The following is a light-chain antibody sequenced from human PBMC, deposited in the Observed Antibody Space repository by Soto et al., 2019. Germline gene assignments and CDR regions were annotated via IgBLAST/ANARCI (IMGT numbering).Light chain of an antibody. CDR3: QQYETFSGT. CDR2: DAS. CDR1: QSISSW. V-gene: IGKV1-5*01. J-gene: IGKJ1*01. Sequence: IHMTQSPSTLSASVSDRVTITCRASQSISSWLAWYQQKPGKAPKLLIYDASSLESGVPSRFSGSGSGTEFTLTISSLQPDDFATYYCQQYETFSGTFGPGTKVDIK.